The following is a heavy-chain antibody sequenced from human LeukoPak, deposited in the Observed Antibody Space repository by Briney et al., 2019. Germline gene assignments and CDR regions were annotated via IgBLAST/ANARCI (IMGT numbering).Heavy chain of an antibody. CDR2: INHSGST. J-gene: IGHJ4*02. CDR1: GGSFSGYY. CDR3: ARVGYYGS. D-gene: IGHD3-10*01. V-gene: IGHV4-34*01. Sequence: SETLSLTCAVYGGSFSGYYWSWIRQPPGKGLEWIGEINHSGSTTYNPSLKSRVTISVDTSKNQFPLKLSSVTAADTAVYYCARVGYYGSWGRETLDSVSS.